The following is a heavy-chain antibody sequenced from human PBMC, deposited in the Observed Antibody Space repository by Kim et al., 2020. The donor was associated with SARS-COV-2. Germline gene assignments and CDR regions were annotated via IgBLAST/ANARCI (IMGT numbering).Heavy chain of an antibody. D-gene: IGHD6-13*01. CDR1: EYTFTTYY. CDR3: ARNIEATEGLDY. CDR2: INPSGGST. Sequence: ASVKVSCKASEYTFTTYYMHWVRQAPGQGLEWMGIINPSGGSTRYAQKFQGRVTMTRDTSTSTVYMELSSLRSEDTAVYYCARNIEATEGLDYWGQGTLVTVSS. V-gene: IGHV1-46*01. J-gene: IGHJ4*02.